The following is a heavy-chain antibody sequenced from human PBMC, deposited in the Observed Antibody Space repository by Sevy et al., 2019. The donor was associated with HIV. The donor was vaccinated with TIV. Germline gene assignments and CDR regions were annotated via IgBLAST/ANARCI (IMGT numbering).Heavy chain of an antibody. CDR2: ISYDARNE. CDR1: GLPFSSYA. D-gene: IGHD6-6*01. J-gene: IGHJ3*02. Sequence: GGSLRLSCAASGLPFSSYAMHWVRQGPGKGLEWVAVISYDARNEAYADSVKGRFTISRDNSKNTLYLQMNSLRAEDTAVYYWARFPLERAFDIWVQGTMVTVSS. CDR3: ARFPLERAFDI. V-gene: IGHV3-30*04.